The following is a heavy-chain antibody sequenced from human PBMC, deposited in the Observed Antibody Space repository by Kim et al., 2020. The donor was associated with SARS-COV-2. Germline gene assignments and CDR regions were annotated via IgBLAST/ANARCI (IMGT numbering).Heavy chain of an antibody. Sequence: ASVKVSCKASGYTFTDYYIHWVRQATGQGLELMGWINPNSGGINYVQRFQGRVTMTRDTSISTAYMELSRLKSDDTAVYYCARAPHYRPSYYDSSGYYPFDYWGQGSLVTVSS. CDR2: INPNSGGI. V-gene: IGHV1-2*02. J-gene: IGHJ4*02. CDR3: ARAPHYRPSYYDSSGYYPFDY. D-gene: IGHD3-22*01. CDR1: GYTFTDYY.